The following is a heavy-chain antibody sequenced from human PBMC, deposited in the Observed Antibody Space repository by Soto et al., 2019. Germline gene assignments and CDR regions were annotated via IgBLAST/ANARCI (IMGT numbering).Heavy chain of an antibody. CDR2: INAGNGNT. Sequence: VTVSFKGSGSSFPGYDINLLRKDPGQGLEWMGWINAGNGNTKYSQKFQGRVTITRDTSASTAYMELSSLRSEDTAVYYCARVLERGYCSGGSCPRYGMDVWGQGTTVTVSS. V-gene: IGHV1-3*01. D-gene: IGHD2-15*01. J-gene: IGHJ6*02. CDR1: GSSFPGYD. CDR3: ARVLERGYCSGGSCPRYGMDV.